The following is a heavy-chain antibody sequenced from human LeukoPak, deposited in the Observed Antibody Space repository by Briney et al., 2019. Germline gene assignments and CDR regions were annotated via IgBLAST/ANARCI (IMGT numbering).Heavy chain of an antibody. V-gene: IGHV4-59*01. CDR2: IYYSGST. CDR1: GGSISSYY. D-gene: IGHD3-22*01. CDR3: AVQRRRGYDSSGYYYGGDAFDI. J-gene: IGHJ3*02. Sequence: PSETLSLTCTVSGGSISSYYWSWIRQPPGKGLEWIGYIYYSGSTNYNPSLKSRVTISVDTSKNQFSLKLSSVTAADTAVYYCAVQRRRGYDSSGYYYGGDAFDIWGQGTMVTVSS.